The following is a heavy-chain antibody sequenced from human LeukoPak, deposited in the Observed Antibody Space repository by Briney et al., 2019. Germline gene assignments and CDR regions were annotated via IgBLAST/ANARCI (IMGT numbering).Heavy chain of an antibody. CDR2: ISSSSSYI. CDR1: GFTFSTYS. CDR3: ARGESIVAPPSGY. J-gene: IGHJ4*02. V-gene: IGHV3-21*01. D-gene: IGHD6-6*01. Sequence: PGGSLRLSCAASGFTFSTYSMNWVRQAPGKGLEWVSSISSSSSYIYYADSVKGRFTISRDNAKNSLYLQMNSLRAEDTAVYYCARGESIVAPPSGYWGQGTLVTVSS.